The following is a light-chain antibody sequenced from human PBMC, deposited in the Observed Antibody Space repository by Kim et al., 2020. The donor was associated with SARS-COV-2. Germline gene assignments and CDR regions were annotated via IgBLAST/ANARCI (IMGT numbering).Light chain of an antibody. Sequence: SYELTQPLSVSVALGQTARITCGGNNIGSKNVHWYQQKPGQAPVLVIYRDSNRPSGIPARFSGSNSGNTATLTISRAQAGAEADYYCQVLDSSTGVFGGG. J-gene: IGLJ3*02. CDR2: RDS. V-gene: IGLV3-9*01. CDR1: NIGSKN. CDR3: QVLDSSTGV.